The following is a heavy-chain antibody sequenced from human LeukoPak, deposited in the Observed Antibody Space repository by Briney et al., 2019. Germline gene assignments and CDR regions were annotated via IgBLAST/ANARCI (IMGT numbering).Heavy chain of an antibody. D-gene: IGHD5-18*01. V-gene: IGHV4-39*01. J-gene: IGHJ4*02. CDR3: ARLDGFSYGYLYYFDH. CDR2: ISYSGST. Sequence: SETLSLACTVSGGSVASNPYYWGWIRQPPGQGLEWIGTISYSGSTYYNPSLKSRLTISVDTSKNQFSLKLSSVAAADTTVYYCARLDGFSYGYLYYFDHWGQGTLVTVSS. CDR1: GGSVASNPYY.